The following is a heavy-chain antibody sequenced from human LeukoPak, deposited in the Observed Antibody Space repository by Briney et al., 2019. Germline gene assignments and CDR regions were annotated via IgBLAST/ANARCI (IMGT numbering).Heavy chain of an antibody. Sequence: PSETLSLTCAVYRGSFSGYYWSCIRQPPGKGLEWIGEINHSGSTNYNPSLKSRVTISVDTSKNQFSLKLSSVTAADTAVYYCARGGGSGPARFDPWGQGTLVTVSS. CDR1: RGSFSGYY. J-gene: IGHJ5*02. CDR2: INHSGST. CDR3: ARGGGSGPARFDP. V-gene: IGHV4-34*01. D-gene: IGHD3-10*01.